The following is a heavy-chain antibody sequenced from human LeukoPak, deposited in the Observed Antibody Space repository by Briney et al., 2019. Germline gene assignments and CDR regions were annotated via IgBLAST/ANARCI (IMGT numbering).Heavy chain of an antibody. J-gene: IGHJ6*03. CDR3: ARGGTMVRGVIHYMDV. CDR2: ISSSSTTI. CDR1: GFTFSSYS. Sequence: GGSLRLSCAASGFTFSSYSLNWVRQAPGKGLEWVSYISSSSTTIYYADSVKGRFTISRDNAKNSLYLQMNSLRAEDTAVYYCARGGTMVRGVIHYMDVWGKGTTVTVSS. D-gene: IGHD3-10*01. V-gene: IGHV3-48*01.